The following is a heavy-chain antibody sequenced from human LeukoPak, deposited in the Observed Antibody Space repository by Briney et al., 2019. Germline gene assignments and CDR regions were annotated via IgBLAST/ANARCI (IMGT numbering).Heavy chain of an antibody. Sequence: GGSLRLSCAASGFTFSSYSLNWVRQAPGKGVEGVSSISGSSSYIYYADSVKGRFTISRDNTKNSLYLQMHSLRADDTAVYYCARAYYYRSGSPSNEGYYYGMDVWGQGTTVTVSS. J-gene: IGHJ6*02. D-gene: IGHD3-10*01. V-gene: IGHV3-21*01. CDR1: GFTFSSYS. CDR2: ISGSSSYI. CDR3: ARAYYYRSGSPSNEGYYYGMDV.